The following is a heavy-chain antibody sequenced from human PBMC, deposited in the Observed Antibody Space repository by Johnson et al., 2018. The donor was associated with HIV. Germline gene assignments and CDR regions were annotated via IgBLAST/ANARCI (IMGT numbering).Heavy chain of an antibody. CDR3: AKDKARWELLASDI. CDR1: GFSFSDHY. Sequence: VQLVESGGGLVQPGGSLRLSCAASGFSFSDHYMDWVRQAPGKGLEWVANIKQDGSEKYYVDSVKGRFTISRDNAKNSLYLQMNSLGAGDTAVYYCAKDKARWELLASDIWGQGTMVTVSS. V-gene: IGHV3-7*03. CDR2: IKQDGSEK. D-gene: IGHD1-26*01. J-gene: IGHJ3*02.